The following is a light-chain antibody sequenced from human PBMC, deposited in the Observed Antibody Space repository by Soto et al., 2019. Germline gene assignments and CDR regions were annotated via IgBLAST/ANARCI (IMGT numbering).Light chain of an antibody. Sequence: SALTQPASVSGSPGQSYPHSCTGTSSDFGGYNYVSWYQRHPGKAPKLMIYDVSDRPSGVSNRFSASKSGSTASLTISGLQAEDEADYYCCSYTSSSTPWVFGTGTKVTVL. CDR1: SSDFGGYNY. V-gene: IGLV2-14*03. J-gene: IGLJ1*01. CDR2: DVS. CDR3: CSYTSSSTPWV.